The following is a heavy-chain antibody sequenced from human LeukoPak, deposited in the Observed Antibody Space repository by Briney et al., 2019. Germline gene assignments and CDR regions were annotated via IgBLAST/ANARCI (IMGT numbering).Heavy chain of an antibody. J-gene: IGHJ4*02. Sequence: GGSLRLSCAASGFTFHNYALHWVRQAPGKGLEWVAVVSYDGSYKDYADSVKGRFTISRDNAKNSLYLQMNSLRAEDTAVYYCARDGSYWDYWGQGTLVTVSS. D-gene: IGHD1-26*01. V-gene: IGHV3-30*04. CDR3: ARDGSYWDY. CDR1: GFTFHNYA. CDR2: VSYDGSYK.